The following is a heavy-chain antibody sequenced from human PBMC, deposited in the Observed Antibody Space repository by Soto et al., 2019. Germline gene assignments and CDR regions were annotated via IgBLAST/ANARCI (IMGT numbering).Heavy chain of an antibody. Sequence: VHLQQWGGRLLKPSETLSLTCAVSGGSLTGYYWSWIRQTPGKGLQWIGEINHGGGTGYNPSLRCVVTWSAGTPTNQFSLKLTSVSAADTGVYYCARVIGDAYSHGTGRDLWGPGSLVSVSA. J-gene: IGHJ4*02. D-gene: IGHD5-18*01. CDR1: GGSLTGYY. CDR2: INHGGGT. CDR3: ARVIGDAYSHGTGRDL. V-gene: IGHV4-34*01.